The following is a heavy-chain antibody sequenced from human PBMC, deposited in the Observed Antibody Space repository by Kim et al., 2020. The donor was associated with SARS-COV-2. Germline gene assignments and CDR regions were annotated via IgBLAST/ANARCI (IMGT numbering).Heavy chain of an antibody. D-gene: IGHD2-2*01. CDR3: ARSPGVPAATSYYYYGMDG. CDR1: GYSFTSYW. Sequence: GESLKISCKGSGYSFTSYWISWVRQMPGKGLEWMGRIDPSDSYTNYSPSFQGHVTISADKSISTAYLQWSSLKASDTVMYYCARSPGVPAATSYYYYGMDGWGQGTTVTVSS. V-gene: IGHV5-10-1*01. CDR2: IDPSDSYT. J-gene: IGHJ6*02.